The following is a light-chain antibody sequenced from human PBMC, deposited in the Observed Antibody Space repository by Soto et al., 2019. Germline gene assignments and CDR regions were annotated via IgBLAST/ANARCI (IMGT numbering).Light chain of an antibody. Sequence: IKMTQSPSTLSASVGHRVTATCRASQTISSWLAWYQQKPGKAPKLLIYDASSLESGVPSRFSGSGSGTEFTLTISSLQPDDFATYYCQQYNSYPTFGGGTKVDI. CDR2: DAS. CDR3: QQYNSYPT. V-gene: IGKV1-5*01. J-gene: IGKJ4*01. CDR1: QTISSW.